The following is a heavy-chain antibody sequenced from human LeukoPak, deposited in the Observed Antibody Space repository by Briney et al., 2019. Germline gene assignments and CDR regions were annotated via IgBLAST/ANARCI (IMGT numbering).Heavy chain of an antibody. Sequence: SETLSLTCTVSDGSVSNDYYYWSWIRQPAGKGLEWIGHIYSSGSSNYNPSLTSRVTISVDTSKNQFSLKLTSVTAADTAVYYCVRIVVVPAATLGWVYMDVWGKGTTVTVSS. J-gene: IGHJ6*03. CDR3: VRIVVVPAATLGWVYMDV. CDR2: IYSSGSS. V-gene: IGHV4-61*09. CDR1: DGSVSNDYYY. D-gene: IGHD2-2*01.